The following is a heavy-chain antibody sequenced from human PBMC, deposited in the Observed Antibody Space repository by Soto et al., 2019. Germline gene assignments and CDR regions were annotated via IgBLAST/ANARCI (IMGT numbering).Heavy chain of an antibody. CDR1: GGTFSSYA. D-gene: IGHD1-26*01. V-gene: IGHV1-69*01. CDR3: ARSTVGAVNYYYYYGMDV. Sequence: QVQLVQSGAEVKKPGSSVKVSCKASGGTFSSYAISWVRQAPGQGLEWMGGIIPIFGTANYAQKFQGRVTITAEESTSTAYMERSSLRSEDTAVYYCARSTVGAVNYYYYYGMDVWGQEATVTVSS. CDR2: IIPIFGTA. J-gene: IGHJ6*02.